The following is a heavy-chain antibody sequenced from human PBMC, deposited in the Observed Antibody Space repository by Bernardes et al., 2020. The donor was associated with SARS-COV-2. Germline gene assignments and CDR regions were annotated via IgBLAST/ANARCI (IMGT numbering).Heavy chain of an antibody. J-gene: IGHJ3*02. V-gene: IGHV3-74*01. Sequence: GGSLRLSCAASGFTFSSYWMHWVRQAPGKGLVWVSRINSDGSSTSYADSVKGRFTISRDNAKNTLYLQMNSLRAEDTAVYYCARAYCWIGSTSCYDAFDIWGQGTMVTVSS. CDR2: INSDGSST. CDR3: ARAYCWIGSTSCYDAFDI. CDR1: GFTFSSYW. D-gene: IGHD2-2*01.